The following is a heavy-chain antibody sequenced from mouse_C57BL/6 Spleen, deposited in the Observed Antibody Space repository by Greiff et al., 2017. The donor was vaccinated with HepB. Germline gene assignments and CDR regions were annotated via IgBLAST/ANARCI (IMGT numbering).Heavy chain of an antibody. Sequence: QVHVKQSGAELAKPGASVKLSCKASGYTFTSYWMHWVKQRPGQGLEWIGYINPSSGYTKYNQKFKDKSTLTADKSSSTAFMQLSSLTYEDSAVYYCARGGLLRLFAYWGQGTLVTVSA. CDR3: ARGGLLRLFAY. D-gene: IGHD2-3*01. CDR1: GYTFTSYW. J-gene: IGHJ3*01. CDR2: INPSSGYT. V-gene: IGHV1-7*01.